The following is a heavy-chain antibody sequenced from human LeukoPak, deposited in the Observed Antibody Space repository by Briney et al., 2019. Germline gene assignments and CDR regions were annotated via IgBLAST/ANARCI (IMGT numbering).Heavy chain of an antibody. CDR1: GFTFSSYG. CDR2: IGYDGTNK. Sequence: QSGGSLRLSCAVSGFTFSSYGMHWVRQAPGKGLEWVAFIGYDGTNKYYADSVKGRFTISRDSSKSTLYLQTNSLRAEDDTAVYYCATRNFDDSGIYALGYWGQGTLVTVSS. D-gene: IGHD3-10*01. V-gene: IGHV3-30*02. J-gene: IGHJ4*02. CDR3: ATRNFDDSGIYALGY.